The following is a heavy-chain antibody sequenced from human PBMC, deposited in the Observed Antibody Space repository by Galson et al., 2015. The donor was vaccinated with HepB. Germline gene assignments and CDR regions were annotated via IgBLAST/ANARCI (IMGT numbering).Heavy chain of an antibody. V-gene: IGHV3-30-3*01. Sequence: SLRLSCAASGFTFSSYAMHWVRQAPGKGLEWVAVISYDGSNKYYADSVKGRFTISRDNSKNTLYLQMNSLRAEDTAVYYCARGSYCSSTSCLREADYYYYGMDVWGQGTTVTASS. CDR2: ISYDGSNK. CDR1: GFTFSSYA. J-gene: IGHJ6*02. CDR3: ARGSYCSSTSCLREADYYYYGMDV. D-gene: IGHD2-2*01.